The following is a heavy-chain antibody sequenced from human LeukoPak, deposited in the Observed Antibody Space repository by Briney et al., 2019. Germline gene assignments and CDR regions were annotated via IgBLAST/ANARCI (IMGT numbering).Heavy chain of an antibody. CDR1: EFTFSSYG. CDR2: ISGSGGST. V-gene: IGHV3-23*01. CDR3: ARDYGGSSPFDY. J-gene: IGHJ4*02. D-gene: IGHD4-23*01. Sequence: PGGSLRLSCAASEFTFSSYGMSWVRQAPGKGLEWVSAISGSGGSTYYADSVKGRFTISRDNAKNSLYLQMNSLRAEDTAVYYCARDYGGSSPFDYWGQGTLVTVSS.